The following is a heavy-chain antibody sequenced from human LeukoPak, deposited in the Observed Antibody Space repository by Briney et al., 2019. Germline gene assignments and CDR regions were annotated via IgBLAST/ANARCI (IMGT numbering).Heavy chain of an antibody. CDR1: GYPFNKYW. D-gene: IGHD6-13*01. V-gene: IGHV5-51*01. CDR2: IYPGDSHS. CDR3: ARLSSSRDQRLDY. J-gene: IGHJ4*02. Sequence: GESLKISCTGSGYPFNKYWIAWVRQMPGKGLEWMGFIYPGDSHSAYSPSFQGQVTFSADKSINTAYLQWSSLKASDTAMYFCARLSSSRDQRLDYWGQGTLVTVSS.